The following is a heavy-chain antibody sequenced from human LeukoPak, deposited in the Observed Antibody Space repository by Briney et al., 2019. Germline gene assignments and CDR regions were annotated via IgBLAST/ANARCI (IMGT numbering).Heavy chain of an antibody. CDR2: FDLEDGET. J-gene: IGHJ4*02. D-gene: IGHD5-24*01. Sequence: ASVKVSCKVSGYTLSELSMHWVQQAPGKGLEWMGGFDLEDGETIYVQKFQGRVTMTEDSSTDTAYMELSSLRSDDTAVYFCAAGEVGQLFDYWGQGTLVTVSS. CDR1: GYTLSELS. CDR3: AAGEVGQLFDY. V-gene: IGHV1-24*01.